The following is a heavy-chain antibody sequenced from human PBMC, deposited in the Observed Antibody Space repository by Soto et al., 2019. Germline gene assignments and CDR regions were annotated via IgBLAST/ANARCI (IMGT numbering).Heavy chain of an antibody. V-gene: IGHV4-34*01. CDR2: INHSGST. Sequence: PSETLSLTCAVYGGSFSGYYWSWIRQPPGKGLDWIGEINHSGSTNYNPSLKSRVTISVDTSKNQFSLKLSSVTAADTAVYYCARVEYKPLLPLYYFDYWGQGTLVTVSS. CDR1: GGSFSGYY. J-gene: IGHJ4*02. D-gene: IGHD1-1*01. CDR3: ARVEYKPLLPLYYFDY.